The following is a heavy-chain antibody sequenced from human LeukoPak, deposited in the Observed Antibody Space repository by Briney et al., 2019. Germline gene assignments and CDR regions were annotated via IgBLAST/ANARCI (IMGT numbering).Heavy chain of an antibody. CDR1: GGSISSDY. V-gene: IGHV4-4*09. CDR3: ARLPWSGYPYFDY. J-gene: IGHJ4*02. Sequence: SGTLSLTCTVSGGSISSDYWSWIRQPPGKGLEWIGYIYTSGSTNYNPSLKSRVTISVDTSKNQFSLKLSSVTAADTAVYYCARLPWSGYPYFDYWGQGTLVTVSS. D-gene: IGHD3-3*01. CDR2: IYTSGST.